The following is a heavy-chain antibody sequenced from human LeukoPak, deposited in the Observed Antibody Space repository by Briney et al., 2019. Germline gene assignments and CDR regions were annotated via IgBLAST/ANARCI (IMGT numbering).Heavy chain of an antibody. D-gene: IGHD3-10*01. CDR3: ARNLMVRGFALGY. CDR1: GYTFTSYD. V-gene: IGHV1-8*01. Sequence: GASVKVSCKASGYTFTSYDINWVRRATGQGLEWMGWMNPNSGNTGYAQKFQGRVTMTRNTSISTAYMELSSLRSEDTAVYYCARNLMVRGFALGYWGQGTLVTVSS. J-gene: IGHJ4*02. CDR2: MNPNSGNT.